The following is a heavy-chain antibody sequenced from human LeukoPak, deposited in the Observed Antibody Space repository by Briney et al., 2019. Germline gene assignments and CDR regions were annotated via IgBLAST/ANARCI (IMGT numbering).Heavy chain of an antibody. V-gene: IGHV1-69*04. D-gene: IGHD6-13*01. CDR1: GGTFSSYA. CDR2: IVPILGIA. J-gene: IGHJ6*02. Sequence: SVKVSCKASGGTFSSYAISWVRQAPGQGLEWMGRIVPILGIANYAQKFQGRVTITADKSTSTAYMELSSLRSEDTAVYYCARVVSPAAGYYYYGMDVWGQGTTVTVSS. CDR3: ARVVSPAAGYYYYGMDV.